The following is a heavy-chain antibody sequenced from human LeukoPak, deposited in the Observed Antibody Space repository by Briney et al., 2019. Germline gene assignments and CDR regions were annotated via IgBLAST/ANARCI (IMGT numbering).Heavy chain of an antibody. D-gene: IGHD3-22*01. CDR1: GYTFTSYY. Sequence: ASVKVSCTASGYTFTSYYMHWVRQAPGQGLEWMGIINPSGGSTSYAQKFQGRVTMTRDTSTSTVYMELSSLRSEDTAVYYCARLDRPNLHDSSGVIWGQGTLVTVSS. CDR3: ARLDRPNLHDSSGVI. CDR2: INPSGGST. J-gene: IGHJ4*02. V-gene: IGHV1-46*01.